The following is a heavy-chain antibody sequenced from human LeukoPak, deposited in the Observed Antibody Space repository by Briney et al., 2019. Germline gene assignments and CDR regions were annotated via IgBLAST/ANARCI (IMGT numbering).Heavy chain of an antibody. V-gene: IGHV1-8*02. CDR1: EYTFTAYD. CDR3: ARGLGVAFHYSYFYLDF. CDR2: MNPSSGRT. J-gene: IGHJ6*03. Sequence: ASVKVSCKPYEYTFTAYDINWLRQAAGQGLEWMGWMNPSSGRTSYSQQFQGRVTMTGDTSTRTGYMELSGLKSEDTAVYYCARGLGVAFHYSYFYLDFWGKGTTVTVS. D-gene: IGHD3-3*01.